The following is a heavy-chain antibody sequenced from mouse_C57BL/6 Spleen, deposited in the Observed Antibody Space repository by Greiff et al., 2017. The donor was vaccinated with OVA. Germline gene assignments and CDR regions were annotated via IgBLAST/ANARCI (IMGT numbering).Heavy chain of an antibody. J-gene: IGHJ3*01. V-gene: IGHV5-17*01. CDR2: ISSGSSTI. D-gene: IGHD4-1*02. CDR3: ATPTGTLSAWFAY. CDR1: GFTFSDYG. Sequence: VMLVESGGGLVKPGGSLKLSCAASGFTFSDYGMHWVRQAPEKGLEWVAYISSGSSTIYYADTVKGRFTISRDNAKNTLFLQMTSLRSEDTAMYYCATPTGTLSAWFAYWGQGTLVTVSA.